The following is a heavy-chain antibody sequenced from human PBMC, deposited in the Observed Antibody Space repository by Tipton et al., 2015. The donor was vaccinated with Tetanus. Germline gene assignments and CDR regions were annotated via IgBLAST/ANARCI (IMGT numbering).Heavy chain of an antibody. CDR2: INQRGT. D-gene: IGHD6-19*01. Sequence: TLSLTCAVSGGSSSSFYWSWIRQSPGGGLEWVGEINQRGTTYNPSLKRRATISVDSSATQLSLNVTSVTAADTAVYYCEILPKHWLAPRGAPWGQGILVTVSS. J-gene: IGHJ5*02. V-gene: IGHV4-34*01. CDR3: EILPKHWLAPRGAP. CDR1: GGSSSSFY.